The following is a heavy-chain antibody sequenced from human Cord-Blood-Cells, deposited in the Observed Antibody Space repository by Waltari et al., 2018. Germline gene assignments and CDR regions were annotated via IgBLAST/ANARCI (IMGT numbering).Heavy chain of an antibody. V-gene: IGHV1-2*02. CDR2: INPNSGGT. CDR1: GYTFTGYY. CDR3: ASSGRSIAARSNFDY. J-gene: IGHJ4*02. Sequence: QVQLVQSGAEVKKPGASVKVSCKASGYTFTGYYMHWVRQAPGQGLEWMGWINPNSGGTNDAQKFQGRVTMTRDTSSSTAYMELSRLRADDTAVYYCASSGRSIAARSNFDYWGQGTLVTVSS. D-gene: IGHD6-6*01.